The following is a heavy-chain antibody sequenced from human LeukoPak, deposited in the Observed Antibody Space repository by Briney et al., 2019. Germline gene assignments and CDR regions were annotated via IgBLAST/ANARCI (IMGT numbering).Heavy chain of an antibody. CDR1: GYTFTDYY. Sequence: ASVKVSCKASGYTFTDYYMHWVRQAPGQGLEWMGWINPNSGGTNYAQRFQGRVTMTRDTSISTAFMELSRLSSDDTAVHYCARGYCDGDCYSTFDFWGQGTLVTVSS. D-gene: IGHD2-21*02. J-gene: IGHJ4*02. CDR3: ARGYCDGDCYSTFDF. CDR2: INPNSGGT. V-gene: IGHV1-2*02.